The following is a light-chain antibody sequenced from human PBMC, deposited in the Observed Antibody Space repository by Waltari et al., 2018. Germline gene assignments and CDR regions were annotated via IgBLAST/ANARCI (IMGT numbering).Light chain of an antibody. CDR1: SSDVGSYNL. CDR2: EDS. V-gene: IGLV2-23*01. CDR3: CSYAGSSTLV. Sequence: HSALTQPASVSGSPGQSITISCTGTSSDVGSYNLVSWYQQHPDKAPKLMIYEDSKRPSGVSNRVSGSKSGNTASLTISGLQAEDEADYYCCSYAGSSTLVFGGGTKLTVL. J-gene: IGLJ3*02.